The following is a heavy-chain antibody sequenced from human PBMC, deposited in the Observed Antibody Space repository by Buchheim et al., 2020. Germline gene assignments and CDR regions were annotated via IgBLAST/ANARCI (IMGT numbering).Heavy chain of an antibody. CDR2: ISYDGSNK. CDR3: AGSGYYDSSGYYYGSGYYYYGMDV. CDR1: GFTFSSYA. Sequence: QVQLVESGGGVVQPGRSLRLSCAASGFTFSSYAMHWVRQAPGKGLEWAAVISYDGSNKYYADSVKGRFTISSDNSKNTLYLQMNSLRAEDTAVYYCAGSGYYDSSGYYYGSGYYYYGMDVWGQGTT. V-gene: IGHV3-30-3*01. J-gene: IGHJ6*02. D-gene: IGHD3-22*01.